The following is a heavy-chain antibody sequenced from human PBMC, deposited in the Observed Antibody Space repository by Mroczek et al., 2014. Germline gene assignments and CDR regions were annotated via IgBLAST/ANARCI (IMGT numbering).Heavy chain of an antibody. CDR3: AREQLELAGHDAFDI. CDR2: IWYDGSNK. D-gene: IGHD1-7*01. J-gene: IGHJ3*02. CDR1: GFTFSSYG. V-gene: IGHV3-33*01. Sequence: ESGGGVVQPGRSLRLSCAASGFTFSSYGMHWVRQAPGKGLEWVAVIWYDGSNKYYADSVKGRFTISRDNSKNTLYLQMNSLRAEDTAVYYCAREQLELAGHDAFDIWGQGTMVTVSS.